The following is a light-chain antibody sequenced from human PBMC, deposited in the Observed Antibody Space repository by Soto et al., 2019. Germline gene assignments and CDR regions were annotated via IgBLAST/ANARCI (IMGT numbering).Light chain of an antibody. J-gene: IGKJ4*02. CDR2: ATS. CDR3: QKYNSAPLT. V-gene: IGKV1-27*01. Sequence: DVPMTQSPSSLSAFVGDRVTITCRASQVIAPYLAWFQQKTGKVPKLLIYATSTLQSGVPSRFSGSGSGTDFTLNISSLQPEDIGTYYCQKYNSAPLTFGGGTKVEIK. CDR1: QVIAPY.